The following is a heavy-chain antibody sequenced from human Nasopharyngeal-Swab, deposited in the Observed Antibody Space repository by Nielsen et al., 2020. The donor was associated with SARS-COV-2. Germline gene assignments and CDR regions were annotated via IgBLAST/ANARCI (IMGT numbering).Heavy chain of an antibody. Sequence: GESLKISCAASGFTFSTYSMNWVRQAPGKGLEWVSSISSSSSYIYYADSVKGRFTISRGNSKNTLYLQMNSLTVDDTAAYYCARSYNPGGFGWLLSNDWGQGTLVTVSS. CDR1: GFTFSTYS. CDR2: ISSSSSYI. CDR3: ARSYNPGGFGWLLSND. J-gene: IGHJ4*02. D-gene: IGHD3-9*01. V-gene: IGHV3-21*01.